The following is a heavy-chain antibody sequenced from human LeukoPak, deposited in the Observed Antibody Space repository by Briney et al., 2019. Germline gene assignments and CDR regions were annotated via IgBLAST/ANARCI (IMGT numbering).Heavy chain of an antibody. D-gene: IGHD6-6*01. CDR1: GYTFTGYY. V-gene: IGHV1-2*02. J-gene: IGHJ5*02. Sequence: GASVTVSCKASGYTFTGYYMHWVRQAPGQGLEWMGWINPNSGGTNYAQKFQGRVTMTRDTSISTAYMELSRLRSDDTAVYYCARDGGVRKYSSSSDAWGQGTLVTVSS. CDR3: ARDGGVRKYSSSSDA. CDR2: INPNSGGT.